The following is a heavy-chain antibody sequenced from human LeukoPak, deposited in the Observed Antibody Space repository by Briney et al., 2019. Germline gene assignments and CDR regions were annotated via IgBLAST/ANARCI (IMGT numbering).Heavy chain of an antibody. CDR1: GYTFTSYA. J-gene: IGHJ6*02. CDR3: ARDLGTTWDYYYGMDV. Sequence: ASVKVSCKASGYTFTSYAISWVRQAPGQGLEWMGRIIPILGIANYAQKFQGRVTITADKSTSTAYMELSSLRSEDTAVYYCARDLGTTWDYYYGMDVWGQGTTVTVSS. CDR2: IIPILGIA. D-gene: IGHD3-16*01. V-gene: IGHV1-69*04.